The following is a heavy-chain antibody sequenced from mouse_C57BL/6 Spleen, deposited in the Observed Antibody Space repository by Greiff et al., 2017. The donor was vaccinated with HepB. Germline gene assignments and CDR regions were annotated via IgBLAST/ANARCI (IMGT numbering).Heavy chain of an antibody. CDR3: ARDDYDVRGYAMEY. Sequence: VQLQQSGPELVKPGASVKISCKASGYAFSSSWMNWVKQRPGKGLEWIGRIYPGDGDTNYNGKFKGKATLTADKSSSTAYMQLSSLTSEDSAVYFCARDDYDVRGYAMEYWGQGTSVTVSS. J-gene: IGHJ4*01. D-gene: IGHD2-4*01. CDR1: GYAFSSSW. CDR2: IYPGDGDT. V-gene: IGHV1-82*01.